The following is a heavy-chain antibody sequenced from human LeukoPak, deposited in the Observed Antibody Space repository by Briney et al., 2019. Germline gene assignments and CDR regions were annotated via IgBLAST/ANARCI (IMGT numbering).Heavy chain of an antibody. CDR2: ISYDGSNK. Sequence: PGGSLRLSCAASGFTFSSYAMHWVRQAPGKGLEWVAVISYDGSNKYYADSVKGRFTISRDNSKNTLYLQMNSLRAEDTAVYYCARDIRAVGGWLQSPNFDYWGQGTLVTVSS. V-gene: IGHV3-30*04. CDR3: ARDIRAVGGWLQSPNFDY. D-gene: IGHD5-24*01. J-gene: IGHJ4*02. CDR1: GFTFSSYA.